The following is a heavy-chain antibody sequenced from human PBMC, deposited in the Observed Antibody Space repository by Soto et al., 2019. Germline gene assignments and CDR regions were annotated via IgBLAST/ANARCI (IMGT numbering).Heavy chain of an antibody. Sequence: ASVKVSCKASGYTFTGYYMHWVRQAPGQGLEWMGWISPNNGDTNYAQKLQGRVTMTTDTSTSTAYMELRSLRSDDTAVYYCARDGAPYYYYDSSGYYFDAFDIWGQGTMVTVSS. D-gene: IGHD3-22*01. CDR3: ARDGAPYYYYDSSGYYFDAFDI. J-gene: IGHJ3*02. CDR1: GYTFTGYY. V-gene: IGHV1-2*02. CDR2: ISPNNGDT.